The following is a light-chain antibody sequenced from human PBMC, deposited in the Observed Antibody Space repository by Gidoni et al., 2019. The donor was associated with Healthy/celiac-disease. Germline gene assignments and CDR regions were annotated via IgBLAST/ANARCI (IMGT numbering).Light chain of an antibody. CDR3: QVWDSSSDHGV. CDR1: NIGSKS. V-gene: IGLV3-21*02. Sequence: SSVLTHPPSVSVAPGQTARITCGGNNIGSKSLHWYQQKPGKAPVLVVYDDSDRPSGIPERFSGSNSGNTATLTISRVEAGDEADYYCQVWDSSSDHGVFGGGTKLTVL. CDR2: DDS. J-gene: IGLJ3*02.